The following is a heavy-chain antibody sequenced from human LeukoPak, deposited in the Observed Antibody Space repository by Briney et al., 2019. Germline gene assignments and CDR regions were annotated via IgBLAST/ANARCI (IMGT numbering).Heavy chain of an antibody. D-gene: IGHD6-13*01. Sequence: GGSLRLSCAASGFTFDDYAMHWVRQAPGKGLEWVSGISWNSGSIGYADSVKGRFTISRDNAKNSLYLQMNSLRAEDTALYYCAKAPYSSSWYYLDYWGQGTLVTVSS. CDR1: GFTFDDYA. CDR3: AKAPYSSSWYYLDY. J-gene: IGHJ4*02. CDR2: ISWNSGSI. V-gene: IGHV3-9*01.